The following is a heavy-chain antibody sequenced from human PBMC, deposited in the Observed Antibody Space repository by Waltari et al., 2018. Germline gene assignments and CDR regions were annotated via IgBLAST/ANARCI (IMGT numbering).Heavy chain of an antibody. CDR2: IRSKAYGGTT. Sequence: EVQLVESGGGLVQPGRSLGLSCTASGFTFGDYAMSWFRRAPGKGLEWVGFIRSKAYGGTTEYAASVKGRFTISRDDSKSIAYLQMNSLKTEDTAVYYCTRRPITGTVSNDYWGQGTLVTVSS. J-gene: IGHJ4*02. D-gene: IGHD1-7*01. V-gene: IGHV3-49*03. CDR3: TRRPITGTVSNDY. CDR1: GFTFGDYA.